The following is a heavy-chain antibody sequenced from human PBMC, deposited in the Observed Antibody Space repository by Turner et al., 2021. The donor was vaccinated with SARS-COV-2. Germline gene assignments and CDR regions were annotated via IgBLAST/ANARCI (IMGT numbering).Heavy chain of an antibody. CDR2: ISGSGGTT. CDR3: AKADRVMIVVVITLFDY. D-gene: IGHD3-22*01. Sequence: EVQLLESGGGLVQPGGSLRLSCSASGFPFSSYAMSWVRQAPGKGLEGVLAISGSGGTTYYADSVKGRFTISRDNSKNTLYLQMNSLRAEDTAVYYCAKADRVMIVVVITLFDYWGQGTLVTVSS. CDR1: GFPFSSYA. J-gene: IGHJ4*02. V-gene: IGHV3-23*01.